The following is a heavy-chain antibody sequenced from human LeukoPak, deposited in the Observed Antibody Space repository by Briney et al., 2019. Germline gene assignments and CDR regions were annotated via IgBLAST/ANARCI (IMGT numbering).Heavy chain of an antibody. CDR2: IYYSGST. CDR1: GGSISSNDYY. D-gene: IGHD6-6*01. Sequence: SETLSLTCTVSGGSISSNDYYWDWIRQPPGMGLEYIGSIYYSGSTYYNPSLKSRVTISVDTSKNQFSLKLSSVTAADTAVYYCARDMEYSSSSGFDYWGQGTLVTVSS. V-gene: IGHV4-39*07. J-gene: IGHJ4*02. CDR3: ARDMEYSSSSGFDY.